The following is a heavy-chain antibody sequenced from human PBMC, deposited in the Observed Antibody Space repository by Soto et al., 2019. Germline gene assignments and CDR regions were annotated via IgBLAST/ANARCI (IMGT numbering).Heavy chain of an antibody. Sequence: QVQLQESGPGLVKPSGTLSLTCAVSGDSISSDNWWSWVRQSPGKGLEWLAEIPHSGGTNYNPSLTGRVSISPDRPKNQFSLKLRSVTAADTALYYCARDHCIGVNCYSNMGDWYFDVWGRGTLVTVSS. J-gene: IGHJ2*01. CDR3: ARDHCIGVNCYSNMGDWYFDV. CDR2: IPHSGGT. V-gene: IGHV4-4*02. D-gene: IGHD2-15*01. CDR1: GDSISSDNW.